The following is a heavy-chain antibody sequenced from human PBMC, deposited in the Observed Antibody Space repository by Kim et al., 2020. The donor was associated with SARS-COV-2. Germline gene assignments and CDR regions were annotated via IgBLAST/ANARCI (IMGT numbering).Heavy chain of an antibody. V-gene: IGHV1-18*01. CDR3: ARDRKTGAYYYYYGMDV. CDR1: GYTFTSYG. CDR2: ISAYNGNT. Sequence: ASVKVSCKASGYTFTSYGISWVRQAPGQGLEWMGWISAYNGNTNYAQKLQGRVTMTTDTSTSTAYMELRSLRSDDTAVYYCARDRKTGAYYYYYGMDVWGQGTTVTVSS. J-gene: IGHJ6*02. D-gene: IGHD7-27*01.